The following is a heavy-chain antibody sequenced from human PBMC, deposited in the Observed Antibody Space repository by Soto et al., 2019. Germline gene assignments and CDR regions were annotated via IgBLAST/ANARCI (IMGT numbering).Heavy chain of an antibody. D-gene: IGHD3-22*01. Sequence: PGGSLRLSCAASGFTFSSYAMSWVRQAPGKGLEWVSAISGSGGSTYYADSVKGRFTISRDNSKNTLYLQMNSLRAEDTAVYYCAKGSPPGDYYDSSGYYSYFDYWGQGALVTVSS. V-gene: IGHV3-23*01. J-gene: IGHJ4*02. CDR3: AKGSPPGDYYDSSGYYSYFDY. CDR1: GFTFSSYA. CDR2: ISGSGGST.